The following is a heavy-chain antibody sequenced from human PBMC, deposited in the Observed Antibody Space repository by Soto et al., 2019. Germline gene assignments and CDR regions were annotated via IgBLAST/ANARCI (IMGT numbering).Heavy chain of an antibody. D-gene: IGHD3-22*01. CDR1: GFTFTSSA. CDR3: AADKTYDSSGYYFGYYYYGMDV. Sequence: SVKVSCKASGFTFTSSAVQWVRQARGQRLEWIGWIVVGSGNTNYAQKFQERVTITRDMSTSTAYMELSSLRSEDTAVYYCAADKTYDSSGYYFGYYYYGMDVWGQGTTVTVSS. V-gene: IGHV1-58*01. J-gene: IGHJ6*02. CDR2: IVVGSGNT.